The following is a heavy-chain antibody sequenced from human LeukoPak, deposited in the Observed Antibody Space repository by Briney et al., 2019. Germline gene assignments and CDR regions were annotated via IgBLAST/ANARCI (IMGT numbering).Heavy chain of an antibody. CDR3: ARADSSGSYYYYYYYMDV. J-gene: IGHJ6*03. V-gene: IGHV1-18*01. CDR1: GYTFTSYG. D-gene: IGHD6-19*01. Sequence: ASVKVSCKASGYTFTSYGISWVRQAPGQGLEWMGWTSANNGNTNYAQKLQGRVTMTTDTSTSTAYMELRSLRSDDTAVYYCARADSSGSYYYYYYYMDVWGKGTTVTISS. CDR2: TSANNGNT.